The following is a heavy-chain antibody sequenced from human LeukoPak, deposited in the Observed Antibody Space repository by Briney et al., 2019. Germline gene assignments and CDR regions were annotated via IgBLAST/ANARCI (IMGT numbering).Heavy chain of an antibody. CDR2: MNPNSGNT. Sequence: ASVKVSCKASGYTFTSYDINWVRQATGQGLEWMGWMNPNSGNTGYAQKFQGRVTMTRNTSISTAYMELSSLRSEDTAVYCCARGLNIAAADNWFDPWGQGTLVTVSS. CDR1: GYTFTSYD. D-gene: IGHD6-13*01. J-gene: IGHJ5*02. V-gene: IGHV1-8*01. CDR3: ARGLNIAAADNWFDP.